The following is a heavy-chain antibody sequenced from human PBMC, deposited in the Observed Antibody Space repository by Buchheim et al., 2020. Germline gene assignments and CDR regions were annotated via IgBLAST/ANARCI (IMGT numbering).Heavy chain of an antibody. CDR3: AREATVVTPLMDRYFDL. V-gene: IGHV3-21*01. Sequence: EVQLVESGGGLVKPGGSLRLSCAASGFTFSSYSMNWVRQAPGKGLEWVSSISSSSSYIYYADSVKGRFTISRDNAKNSQYLQMNSLRAEDTAVYYCAREATVVTPLMDRYFDLWGRGTL. CDR2: ISSSSSYI. CDR1: GFTFSSYS. D-gene: IGHD4-23*01. J-gene: IGHJ2*01.